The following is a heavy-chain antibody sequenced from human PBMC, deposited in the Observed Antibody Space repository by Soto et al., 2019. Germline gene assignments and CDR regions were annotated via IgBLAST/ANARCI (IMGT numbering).Heavy chain of an antibody. J-gene: IGHJ4*02. CDR1: GYSISSSNW. CDR2: IYHSGST. D-gene: IGHD2-15*01. Sequence: SETLSLTCAVSGYSISSSNWWGWIRQPPGKGLEWIGYIYHSGSTYYNPSLKSRVTISVDRSKNQFSLKLSSVTAADTAVYYCARGQVVAAQHWGQGTLVTVS. V-gene: IGHV4-28*03. CDR3: ARGQVVAAQH.